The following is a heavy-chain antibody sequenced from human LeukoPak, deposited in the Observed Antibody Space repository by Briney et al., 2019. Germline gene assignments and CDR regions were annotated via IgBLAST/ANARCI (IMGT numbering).Heavy chain of an antibody. CDR2: MSSSSSNI. J-gene: IGHJ3*02. V-gene: IGHV3-21*01. D-gene: IGHD6-13*01. CDR3: ARGIAAAGHDAFDI. CDR1: GFTFSSYR. Sequence: GGSLRLSCVASGFTFSSYRMNWVRQAPGKGLEWVSSMSSSSSNIYYADSVKGRFTISRDNAKNSLYLQMNSLRAEDTAVYYCARGIAAAGHDAFDIWGQGTMVTVSS.